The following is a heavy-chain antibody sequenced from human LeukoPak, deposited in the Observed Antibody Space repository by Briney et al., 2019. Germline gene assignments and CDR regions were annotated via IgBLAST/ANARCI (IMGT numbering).Heavy chain of an antibody. CDR3: AKGGSSSGYHMLDY. Sequence: KTGGSLRLSCAASGFTFNSYAMSWVRQAPGKGLEWVSAISGSGGSTYYADSVKGRFTISRDNSKNTLYLQMNSLRAEDTAVYYCAKGGSSSGYHMLDYWGQGTLVIVSS. V-gene: IGHV3-23*01. CDR2: ISGSGGST. D-gene: IGHD5-12*01. CDR1: GFTFNSYA. J-gene: IGHJ4*02.